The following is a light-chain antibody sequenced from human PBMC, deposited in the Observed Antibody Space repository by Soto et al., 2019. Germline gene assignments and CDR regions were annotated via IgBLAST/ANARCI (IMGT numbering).Light chain of an antibody. CDR2: LGS. CDR3: MQALQTAWT. Sequence: DIVMTQSPLSLPVTPGEPASISCRSSQSLLHSNGYNYLDWYLQKPGQSPQLLIYLGSNRASGVPERFSGSGSGTDFTLKISRLEAEDVGVYYCMQALQTAWTFGQGTMVDIK. J-gene: IGKJ1*01. CDR1: QSLLHSNGYNY. V-gene: IGKV2-28*01.